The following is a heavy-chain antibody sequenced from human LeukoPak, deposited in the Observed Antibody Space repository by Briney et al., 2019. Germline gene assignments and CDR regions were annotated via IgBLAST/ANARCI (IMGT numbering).Heavy chain of an antibody. Sequence: SETLSLTCTVSGASISSYYWSWIRQPPGKGLEFIGYDYYSGGTNYNPSLKSRVTISADTSKNQFSLKLSSVTAADTAVYYCASGSMVRGVSNWYFDLWGRGTLVTVSS. J-gene: IGHJ2*01. CDR1: GASISSYY. D-gene: IGHD3-10*01. CDR2: DYYSGGT. V-gene: IGHV4-59*01. CDR3: ASGSMVRGVSNWYFDL.